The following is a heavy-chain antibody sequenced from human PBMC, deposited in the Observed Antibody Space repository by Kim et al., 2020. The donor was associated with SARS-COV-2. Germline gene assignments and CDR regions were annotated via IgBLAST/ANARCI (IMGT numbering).Heavy chain of an antibody. CDR1: GFTFDDYA. Sequence: GSLRLSCTTSGFTFDDYAMHWVRQAPGKGLEWVSLISGDGGRIYYTDSVKGRFTISRDNSKNSLYLQMNSLRTEDTALYYCAKALRSGGSCYFCDMDVWGQGTTVTVSS. J-gene: IGHJ6*02. D-gene: IGHD2-15*01. CDR2: ISGDGGRI. CDR3: AKALRSGGSCYFCDMDV. V-gene: IGHV3-43*02.